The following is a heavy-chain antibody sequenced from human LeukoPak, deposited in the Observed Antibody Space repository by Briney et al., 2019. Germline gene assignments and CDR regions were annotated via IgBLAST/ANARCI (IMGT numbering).Heavy chain of an antibody. D-gene: IGHD3-3*01. CDR2: MNSDGSNT. J-gene: IGHJ5*02. Sequence: GGSLRLSCAASGFTFSSYWMHWVRQAPGKGLVWVSRMNSDGSNTRYADSVEGRFTISRDNAKNTLYLQMNSLKVEDTAVYYCAKAPFGVVSYNNWFDPWGQGTLVTVSS. CDR1: GFTFSSYW. V-gene: IGHV3-74*01. CDR3: AKAPFGVVSYNNWFDP.